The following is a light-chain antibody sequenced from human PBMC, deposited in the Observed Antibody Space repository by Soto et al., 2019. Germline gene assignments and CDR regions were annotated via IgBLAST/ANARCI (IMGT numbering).Light chain of an antibody. V-gene: IGKV1-33*01. Sequence: DIQMTHSPSALSASVVDRVTITFQASQDIKNYLNWYQQKSGKAPKLLIYDASDLETGVPSRFSGSGSGTAFTFTINSLQPEDIATYYCQKYDNLPLNFGGGTKVDIK. CDR3: QKYDNLPLN. CDR2: DAS. J-gene: IGKJ4*01. CDR1: QDIKNY.